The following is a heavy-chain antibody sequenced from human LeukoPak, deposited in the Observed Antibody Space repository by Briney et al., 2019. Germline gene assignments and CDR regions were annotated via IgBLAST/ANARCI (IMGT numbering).Heavy chain of an antibody. CDR3: ARVVDYYDSSGYYFFDY. Sequence: PSETLSLTCTVSGGSISSSSYYWGWIRQPPGKGLEWIGSIYYSGSTYYNPSLKSRVTISVDTSKNQFSLKLSSVTAADTAVYYCARVVDYYDSSGYYFFDYWGQGTLVTVSS. CDR1: GGSISSSSYY. J-gene: IGHJ4*02. CDR2: IYYSGST. V-gene: IGHV4-39*07. D-gene: IGHD3-22*01.